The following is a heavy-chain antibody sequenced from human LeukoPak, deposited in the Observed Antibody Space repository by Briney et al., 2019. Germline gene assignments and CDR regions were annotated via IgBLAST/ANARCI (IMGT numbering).Heavy chain of an antibody. CDR3: ARVGWGNAAAHPNWLDP. Sequence: SETLSLTCTVSGGSISATTYYWGWIRQPPGTGLEWIAKMYYNGNTAYNPSLKSRVTISIDTSKNQFSLRLTSVTAADTAVYYCARVGWGNAAAHPNWLDPWGQGILVTVSS. J-gene: IGHJ5*02. CDR2: MYYNGNT. CDR1: GGSISATTYY. V-gene: IGHV4-39*07. D-gene: IGHD6-6*01.